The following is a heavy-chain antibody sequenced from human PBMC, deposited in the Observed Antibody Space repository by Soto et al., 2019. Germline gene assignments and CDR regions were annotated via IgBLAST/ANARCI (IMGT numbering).Heavy chain of an antibody. V-gene: IGHV4-34*01. CDR3: AREGYCSGGSCYKWFDP. D-gene: IGHD2-15*01. Sequence: QVQLQQWGAGLLKPSETLSLTCAVYGGSFSGYYWSWIRQPPGKGLEWIGEINHSGSTNYNPSLKSRVTISVDTSKHRFSLKLSAVTAADTAVYYCAREGYCSGGSCYKWFDPWGQGTLVTVSS. CDR1: GGSFSGYY. CDR2: INHSGST. J-gene: IGHJ5*02.